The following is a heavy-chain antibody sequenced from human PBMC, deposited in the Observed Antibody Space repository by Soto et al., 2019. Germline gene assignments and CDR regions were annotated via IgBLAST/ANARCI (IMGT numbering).Heavy chain of an antibody. D-gene: IGHD1-7*01. CDR2: IIPILDIT. CDR1: GGTFSSYP. J-gene: IGHJ4*02. CDR3: ARPTSTGTTSGYYFDY. Sequence: QVQLVQSGAEVKKPGSSVKVSCKASGGTFSSYPISWVRQAPGQGLEWMGRIIPILDITDYAQRFQGIVTITADKSTSPAYMELSSLSSDDTAVYYCARPTSTGTTSGYYFDYWGQGTLVTVSS. V-gene: IGHV1-69*02.